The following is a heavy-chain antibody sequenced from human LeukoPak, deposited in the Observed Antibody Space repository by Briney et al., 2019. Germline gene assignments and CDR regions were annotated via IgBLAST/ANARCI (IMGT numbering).Heavy chain of an antibody. Sequence: PGGSLRLSCAASGFTFDDYAMHWVRQAPGKGLEWVSGISWDSGSIGYADSVKGRFTISRDNAKNSLYLQMNSLRAEDTALYYCAKANQQWLVPSPPDYWGQGTLVTVSS. CDR2: ISWDSGSI. CDR3: AKANQQWLVPSPPDY. J-gene: IGHJ4*02. V-gene: IGHV3-9*01. D-gene: IGHD6-19*01. CDR1: GFTFDDYA.